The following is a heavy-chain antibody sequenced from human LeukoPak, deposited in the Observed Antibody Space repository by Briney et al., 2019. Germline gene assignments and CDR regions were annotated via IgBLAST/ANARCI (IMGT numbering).Heavy chain of an antibody. CDR1: GGSISSGSYY. D-gene: IGHD4-11*01. Sequence: SETLSLTCTVSGGSISSGSYYWSWIRQPAGKGLEWIGRIYTSGSTNYNASLKSRVTISVDTSKNQFSLKLNSVTAADTAVYYCARLGEDYSNYYYYYMDVWGKGTTVTVSS. CDR3: ARLGEDYSNYYYYYMDV. CDR2: IYTSGST. V-gene: IGHV4-61*02. J-gene: IGHJ6*03.